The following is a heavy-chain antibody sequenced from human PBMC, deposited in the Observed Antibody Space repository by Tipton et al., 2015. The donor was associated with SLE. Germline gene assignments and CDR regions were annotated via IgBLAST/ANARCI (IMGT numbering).Heavy chain of an antibody. V-gene: IGHV4-39*07. CDR2: IYDSWTT. CDR1: GGSIISMSVY. CDR3: ARREAGYRSNWFDP. Sequence: TLSLTCTVSGGSIISMSVYWGWIRQPPGQGLEWIANIYDSWTTDYSPSLKSRATITVDTSKNQFSLNMKAVTAADTAVYYWARREAGYRSNWFDPWGQGTVVTVS. D-gene: IGHD5-12*01. J-gene: IGHJ5*01.